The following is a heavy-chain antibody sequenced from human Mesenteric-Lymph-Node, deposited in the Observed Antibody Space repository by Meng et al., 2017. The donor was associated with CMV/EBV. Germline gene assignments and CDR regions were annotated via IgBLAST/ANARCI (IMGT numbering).Heavy chain of an antibody. Sequence: SETLSLTCTVSGGSISSSSYYWGWIRQPPGKGLEWIGCIYFGGNTYYNPSLKSRVTISVDTSKNQFSLKLGSVTAADTAVYYCVRDQSKGYDSSGYYYWGQGTLVTVPQ. CDR1: GGSISSSSYY. D-gene: IGHD3-22*01. CDR2: IYFGGNT. CDR3: VRDQSKGYDSSGYYY. J-gene: IGHJ4*02. V-gene: IGHV4-39*07.